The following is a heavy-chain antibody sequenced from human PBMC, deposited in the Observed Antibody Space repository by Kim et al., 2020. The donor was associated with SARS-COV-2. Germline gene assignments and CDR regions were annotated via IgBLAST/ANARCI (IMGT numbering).Heavy chain of an antibody. V-gene: IGHV1-18*01. J-gene: IGHJ6*01. CDR1: GYTFTSQC. D-gene: IGHD3-16*01. CDR2: ISPLNGKT. CDR3: ARDGGVTRGIDV. Sequence: ASVKVSCKASGYTFTSQCITWVRQAPGQGPEWMGWISPLNGKTKFAQKFEGRVVMTRETSTTTVEMELRSLTSDDTAVYYCARDGGVTRGIDVWGQGT.